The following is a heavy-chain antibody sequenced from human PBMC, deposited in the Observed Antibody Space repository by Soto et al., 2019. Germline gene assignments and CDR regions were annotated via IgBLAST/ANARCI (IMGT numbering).Heavy chain of an antibody. D-gene: IGHD2-8*01. CDR1: GGSISSGGYS. J-gene: IGHJ6*02. CDR3: AREGGCRDYYGMDV. Sequence: SETLSITCAASGGSISSGGYSWSWIRQPPGKGLEWIGYIYHGGSTYYNPSLKSRVTISVDRSKNQFSLKLSSVTAADTAVYYCAREGGCRDYYGMDVWGQGTTVTVSS. CDR2: IYHGGST. V-gene: IGHV4-30-2*01.